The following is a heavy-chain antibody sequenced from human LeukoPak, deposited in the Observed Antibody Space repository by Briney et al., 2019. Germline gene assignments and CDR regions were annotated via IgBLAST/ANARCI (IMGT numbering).Heavy chain of an antibody. Sequence: PSETLSLTCTVSGGSISSSSYYWGWIRQPPGKGLEWIGSIYYSGSTYYNPSLKSRVTISVDTSKNQFSLRLSSVTAADTAVYYCASGRMIVLLITTPSPFDYWGQGTLVTVS. J-gene: IGHJ4*02. CDR2: IYYSGST. D-gene: IGHD3-22*01. CDR3: ASGRMIVLLITTPSPFDY. CDR1: GGSISSSSYY. V-gene: IGHV4-39*01.